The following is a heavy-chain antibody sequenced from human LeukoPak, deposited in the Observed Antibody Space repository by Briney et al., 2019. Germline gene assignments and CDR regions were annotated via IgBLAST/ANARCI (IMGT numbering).Heavy chain of an antibody. CDR1: GDSMSSYY. J-gene: IGHJ4*02. CDR2: ISYSGST. Sequence: SETLSLTCTVSGDSMSSYYWSWIRQPPGKGLEWIAYISYSGSTKYNPSLQNRVTISIDTSKDQFSLKLSTVTAADTAVYYCARGRIARNPFFDYWGQGTLVTVSS. V-gene: IGHV4-59*01. D-gene: IGHD2-21*01. CDR3: ARGRIARNPFFDY.